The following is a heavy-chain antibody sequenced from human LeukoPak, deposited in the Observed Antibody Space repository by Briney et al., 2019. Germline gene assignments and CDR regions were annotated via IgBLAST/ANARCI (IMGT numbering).Heavy chain of an antibody. CDR3: ARTTSGYSYGRGPYCMDV. Sequence: GASVKVSCKASGYTFASYAFSWVRQAPGQGLEWMGWISAYNENTNYAQKLQGRVTLTTDTSTNTAYMELRSLRSDDTAIYCARTTSGYSYGRGPYCMDVWGKGTTVTISS. V-gene: IGHV1-18*01. CDR1: GYTFASYA. J-gene: IGHJ6*03. CDR2: ISAYNENT. D-gene: IGHD5-18*01.